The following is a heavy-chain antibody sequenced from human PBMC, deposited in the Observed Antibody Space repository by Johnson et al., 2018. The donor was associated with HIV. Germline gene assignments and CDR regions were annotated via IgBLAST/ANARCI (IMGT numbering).Heavy chain of an antibody. Sequence: VQLVESGGGLVQPGGSLRLSCAASGLTFRSHEFSWVRQPPGKGLEWVSAISAGTDGPYYADSVKGRFTISRENSKNTVYLLMNRLRAEDTAVYYCAREARRYHYDSSNDAFDIWGQGTMVTVSS. CDR2: ISAGTDGP. CDR3: AREARRYHYDSSNDAFDI. D-gene: IGHD3-22*01. J-gene: IGHJ3*02. V-gene: IGHV3-23*04. CDR1: GLTFRSHE.